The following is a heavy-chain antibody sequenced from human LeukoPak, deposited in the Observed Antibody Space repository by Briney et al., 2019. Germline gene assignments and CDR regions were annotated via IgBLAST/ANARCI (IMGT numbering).Heavy chain of an antibody. Sequence: GGSLRLSCAASGFIVSGDFMSWVRQAPGKGLEWVSVIYSDGSTYYADSVKGRFTISRDNSKNTLYLKMNSLRADDTAVYYCAKKNGDYVTYHFDYWGQGSLVTVSS. CDR2: IYSDGST. D-gene: IGHD4-17*01. CDR1: GFIVSGDF. J-gene: IGHJ4*02. V-gene: IGHV3-53*01. CDR3: AKKNGDYVTYHFDY.